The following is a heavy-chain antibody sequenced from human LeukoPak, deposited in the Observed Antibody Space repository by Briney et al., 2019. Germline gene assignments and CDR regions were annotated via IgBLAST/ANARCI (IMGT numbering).Heavy chain of an antibody. Sequence: PGGSLRLSCAASGFTFSSYGMHWVRQAPGKGLEWVAFIRYDGSNKYYADSVKGRFTISRDNSKNTLYLQMNSLRAEDTAVYYCAKGRFLEWLRFDFWAQGTLVTVSS. J-gene: IGHJ4*02. CDR2: IRYDGSNK. D-gene: IGHD3-3*01. CDR1: GFTFSSYG. V-gene: IGHV3-30*02. CDR3: AKGRFLEWLRFDF.